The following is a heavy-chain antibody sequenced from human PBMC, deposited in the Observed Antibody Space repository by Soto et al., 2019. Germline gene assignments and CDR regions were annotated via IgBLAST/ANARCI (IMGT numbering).Heavy chain of an antibody. CDR2: ISYDGSNK. J-gene: IGHJ4*02. D-gene: IGHD3-3*01. V-gene: IGHV3-30-3*01. CDR3: ARDNANVLLVLEWLSDFDY. CDR1: GFTFSSYA. Sequence: SLRLSCAASGFTFSSYAMHWVRQAPGKGLEWVAVISYDGSNKYYADSVKGRFTISRDNSKNTLYLQMNSLRAEDTAVYYCARDNANVLLVLEWLSDFDYWGQGTLVTVSS.